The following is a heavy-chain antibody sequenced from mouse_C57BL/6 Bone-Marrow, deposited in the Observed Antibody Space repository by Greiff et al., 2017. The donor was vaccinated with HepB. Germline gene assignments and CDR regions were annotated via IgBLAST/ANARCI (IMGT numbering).Heavy chain of an antibody. Sequence: DVKLVESGGGLVQPGGSLKLSCAASGFTFSDYGMAWVRQAPRKGPEWVAFISNLAYSIYYADTVTGRFTISRENAKNTLYLGMSSLRSEDTAMYYCARGTGWFAYWGQGTLVTVSA. J-gene: IGHJ3*01. V-gene: IGHV5-15*01. CDR2: ISNLAYSI. D-gene: IGHD3-3*01. CDR1: GFTFSDYG. CDR3: ARGTGWFAY.